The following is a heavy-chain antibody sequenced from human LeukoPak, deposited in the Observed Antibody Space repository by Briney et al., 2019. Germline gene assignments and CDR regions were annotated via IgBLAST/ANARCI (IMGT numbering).Heavy chain of an antibody. CDR1: GGTFSGYY. J-gene: IGHJ4*02. D-gene: IGHD3-22*01. Sequence: SETLSLTCAVDGGTFSGYYWSWIRQPPAKGLEWIGEINHSGSTNYNPSLKSRVAISVDTSKIQFSLKLSSVTAADTAVYYCARTGGLDSSGYDYWGQGTLVTVSS. CDR3: ARTGGLDSSGYDY. CDR2: INHSGST. V-gene: IGHV4-34*01.